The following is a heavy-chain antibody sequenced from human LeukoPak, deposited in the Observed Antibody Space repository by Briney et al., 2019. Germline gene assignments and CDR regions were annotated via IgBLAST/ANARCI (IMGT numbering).Heavy chain of an antibody. CDR1: GFPFSSYG. CDR3: AGFGLWGIYYFDF. D-gene: IGHD3/OR15-3a*01. Sequence: GGSLRLSCETSGFPFSSYGMNWVRQAPGKGLEWVAAVSYDGRYKSYADSVKGRFTISRHDYNSTLSLQMDSLRADDTAFYYCAGFGLWGIYYFDFWGLGTLVTDSA. V-gene: IGHV3-30*03. CDR2: VSYDGRYK. J-gene: IGHJ4*02.